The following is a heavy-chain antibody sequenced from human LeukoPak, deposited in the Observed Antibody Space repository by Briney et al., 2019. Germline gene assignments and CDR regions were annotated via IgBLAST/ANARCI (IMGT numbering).Heavy chain of an antibody. CDR1: GFTFSTYA. CDR2: ISGGGGNT. V-gene: IGHV3-23*01. CDR3: AKGRYDSTGYRYFDY. D-gene: IGHD3-22*01. J-gene: IGHJ4*02. Sequence: GGSLRLSCAASGFTFSTYAMSWVRQAPGKGLEWVSAISGGGGNTYYADSVRGRFTISRDNSKNTLYLHMSSLRAEDTAVYYCAKGRYDSTGYRYFDYWGQGILVTVSS.